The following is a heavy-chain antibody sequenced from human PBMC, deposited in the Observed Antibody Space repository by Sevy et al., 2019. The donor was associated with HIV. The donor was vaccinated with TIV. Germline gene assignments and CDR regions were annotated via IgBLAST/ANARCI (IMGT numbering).Heavy chain of an antibody. Sequence: ASVKVSCKASGGTFSSYAISWVQQAPGQGLEWMGRIIPILGIANYAQKFQGRVTITADKSTSTAYMELSSLRSEDTAVYYCAREEPDIVVVPAAGTYGMDVWGQGTTVTVSS. J-gene: IGHJ6*02. CDR1: GGTFSSYA. CDR3: AREEPDIVVVPAAGTYGMDV. D-gene: IGHD2-2*01. V-gene: IGHV1-69*04. CDR2: IIPILGIA.